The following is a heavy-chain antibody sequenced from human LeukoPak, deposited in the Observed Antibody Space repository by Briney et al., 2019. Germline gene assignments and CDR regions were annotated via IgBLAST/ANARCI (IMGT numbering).Heavy chain of an antibody. CDR1: GGSISSGGYS. D-gene: IGHD5-18*01. V-gene: IGHV4-30-2*01. CDR3: ARGLRGYSYDPYYFDY. CDR2: IYHSGST. Sequence: SETLSLTCAVSGGSISSGGYSWSWIQQPPGKGLEWIGYIYHSGSTYYNPSLKSRVTISVDRSKNQFSLKLSSVTAADTAVYYCARGLRGYSYDPYYFDYWGQGTLVTVSS. J-gene: IGHJ4*02.